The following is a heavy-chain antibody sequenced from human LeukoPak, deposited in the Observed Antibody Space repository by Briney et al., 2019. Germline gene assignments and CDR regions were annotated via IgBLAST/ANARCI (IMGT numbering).Heavy chain of an antibody. V-gene: IGHV3-30*02. D-gene: IGHD1-1*01. CDR2: IRYDGSNK. J-gene: IGHJ6*03. CDR1: GFTFSSYG. Sequence: GGSLRLSCAASGFTFSSYGMHWVRQAPGKGLEWVAFIRYDGSNKYYAGSVKGRFTISRDNSKNTLYLQMNSLRAEDTAVYYCAKSMGVQDSYYYYMDVWGKGTTVTVSS. CDR3: AKSMGVQDSYYYYMDV.